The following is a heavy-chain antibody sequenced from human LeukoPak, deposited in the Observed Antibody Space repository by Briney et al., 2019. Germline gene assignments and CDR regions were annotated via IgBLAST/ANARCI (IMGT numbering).Heavy chain of an antibody. J-gene: IGHJ6*04. CDR1: GGTFSSYA. V-gene: IGHV1-69*01. Sequence: GSSVKVSCKASGGTFSSYAISWVRQAPGQGLEWMGGITPIFGTANYAQKFQGRVTITADESTSTAYMELSSLRSEDTAVYYCARGALGYCSSTSCFYYYYYGMDVWGKGTTVTVSS. CDR2: ITPIFGTA. D-gene: IGHD2-2*01. CDR3: ARGALGYCSSTSCFYYYYYGMDV.